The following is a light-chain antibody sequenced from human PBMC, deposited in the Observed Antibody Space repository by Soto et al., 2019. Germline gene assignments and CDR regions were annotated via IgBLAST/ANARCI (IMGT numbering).Light chain of an antibody. CDR2: SDN. Sequence: QSVLTQPPSASGTPGQGVTLSCSGGNSNIWRHAVTWYQKLPGTAPRLLTSSDNRRPSGVPDRFSGSKSGASASLAISGLQSEDEGDYFCATWDDSLNGVVFGGGTKLTVL. V-gene: IGLV1-44*01. J-gene: IGLJ2*01. CDR3: ATWDDSLNGVV. CDR1: NSNIWRHA.